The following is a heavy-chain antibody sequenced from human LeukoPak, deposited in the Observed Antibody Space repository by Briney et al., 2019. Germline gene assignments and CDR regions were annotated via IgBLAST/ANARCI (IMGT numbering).Heavy chain of an antibody. D-gene: IGHD4-17*01. CDR2: INHSGST. V-gene: IGHV4-34*01. Sequence: PSETLSLTCAVYGGSFSGYYWSWIRQPPGKGLEWIGEINHSGSTNYNPSLKSRVTISVDTSKNQFSLKLSSVTAADTAVYYCARGDGDYGDYDYWGQGTLVTVSS. J-gene: IGHJ4*02. CDR3: ARGDGDYGDYDY. CDR1: GGSFSGYY.